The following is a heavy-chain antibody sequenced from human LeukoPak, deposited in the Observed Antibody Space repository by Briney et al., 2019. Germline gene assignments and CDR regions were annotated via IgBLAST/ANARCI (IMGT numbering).Heavy chain of an antibody. CDR3: ARGAFNDYGDSYYFDY. D-gene: IGHD4-17*01. J-gene: IGHJ4*02. CDR2: INPSGGSR. CDR1: GYTFTSYY. V-gene: IGHV1-46*01. Sequence: ASVKVSCKASGYTFTSYYMHWVRQAPGQGLEWMGIINPSGGSRSYAQKFQGRVTMTRDTSTSTVYMELSSLRSEDTAVYYCARGAFNDYGDSYYFDYWGQGTLVTVSS.